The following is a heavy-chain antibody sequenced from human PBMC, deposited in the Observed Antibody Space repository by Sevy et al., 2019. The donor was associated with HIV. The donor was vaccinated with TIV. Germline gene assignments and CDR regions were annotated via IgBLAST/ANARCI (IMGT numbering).Heavy chain of an antibody. CDR1: GFTFSSYG. Sequence: GGSLRLSCAASGFTFSSYGMHWVRQAPGKGLEWVAVIWYDGSNKYYADSVKGRFTNSRDNSKNTLYLKMNSLRAEDTAVYYCARDSGGIAAAGTPLSEYFQHWGQGTLVTVSS. CDR2: IWYDGSNK. V-gene: IGHV3-33*01. D-gene: IGHD6-13*01. J-gene: IGHJ1*01. CDR3: ARDSGGIAAAGTPLSEYFQH.